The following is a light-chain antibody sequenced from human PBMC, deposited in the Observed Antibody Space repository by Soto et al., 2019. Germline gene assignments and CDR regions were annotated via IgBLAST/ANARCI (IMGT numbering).Light chain of an antibody. CDR1: QSISSW. V-gene: IGKV1-5*01. CDR2: DAS. Sequence: DIQMTQSPSTLSASVGDRVTITCRASQSISSWLAGYQQKPGKAPKLLIYDASSLESGVPSRFSGSGSGTEFTLTISSLQPDDFATYYCQQYNSYSGVTFGQGTKLEIK. J-gene: IGKJ2*01. CDR3: QQYNSYSGVT.